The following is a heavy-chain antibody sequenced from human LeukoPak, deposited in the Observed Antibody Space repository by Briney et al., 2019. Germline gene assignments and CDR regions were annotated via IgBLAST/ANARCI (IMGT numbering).Heavy chain of an antibody. J-gene: IGHJ4*02. CDR1: GFFFSSYW. Sequence: GGSLRLSCAASGFFFSSYWMSWVRQAPGKGLEWVANIKQDGSEKHYVDSVKGRFTISRDNAKKSLFLQVNSLRADDTAVYYCAIHLRFEAVEYWGQGTLVTVSS. D-gene: IGHD3-3*01. CDR2: IKQDGSEK. CDR3: AIHLRFEAVEY. V-gene: IGHV3-7*01.